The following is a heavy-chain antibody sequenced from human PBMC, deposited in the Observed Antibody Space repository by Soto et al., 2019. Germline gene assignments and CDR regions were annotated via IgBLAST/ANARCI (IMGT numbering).Heavy chain of an antibody. CDR3: ARDLGEGARITMIVVVPYYYYGMDV. D-gene: IGHD3-22*01. V-gene: IGHV1-18*01. CDR2: ISAYNGNT. Sequence: QVQLVQSGAEVKKPGASVKVSCKASGYTFTSYGISWVRQAPGQGLEWMGWISAYNGNTNYAQKLQGRVTMTTDTSTSTAYMELRSLRSDDTAVYYCARDLGEGARITMIVVVPYYYYGMDVWGQGTTVTVSS. CDR1: GYTFTSYG. J-gene: IGHJ6*02.